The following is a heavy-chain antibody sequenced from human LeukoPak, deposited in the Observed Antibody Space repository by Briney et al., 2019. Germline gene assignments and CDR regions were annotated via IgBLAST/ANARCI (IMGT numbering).Heavy chain of an antibody. CDR1: GFTFSDYY. CDR2: ISSSSSYA. V-gene: IGHV3-11*06. Sequence: GGSLRLSCAASGFTFSDYYMSWIRQAPGKGLEWVSYISSSSSYANYADSVKGRFTISRDNAKNSLYLQMNSLRAEDTAVYYCARVGGGTTSLDYFDYWGQGTLVTVSS. D-gene: IGHD1-7*01. J-gene: IGHJ4*02. CDR3: ARVGGGTTSLDYFDY.